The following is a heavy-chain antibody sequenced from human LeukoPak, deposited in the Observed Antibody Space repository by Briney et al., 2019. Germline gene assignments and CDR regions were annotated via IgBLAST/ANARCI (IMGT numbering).Heavy chain of an antibody. CDR1: GFTFSSYA. J-gene: IGHJ3*02. D-gene: IGHD3-3*01. V-gene: IGHV3-23*01. Sequence: GGSLRLSCAASGFTFSSYAMSWVRQAPGKGLEWVSAISGSGGRTYYADSVKGRFTISRDNSKNTLYLQMNSLRAEDTAVYYCAKDQAGIITIFGVVIPDAFDIWGQGTMVTVSS. CDR3: AKDQAGIITIFGVVIPDAFDI. CDR2: ISGSGGRT.